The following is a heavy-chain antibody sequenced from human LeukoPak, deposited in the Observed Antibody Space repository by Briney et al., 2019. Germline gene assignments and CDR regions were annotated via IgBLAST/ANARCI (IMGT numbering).Heavy chain of an antibody. V-gene: IGHV4-59*01. CDR1: VASISSYY. D-gene: IGHD5-24*01. CDR3: ASESERWPFDY. Sequence: PSETLSLTCTVSVASISSYYWSWIRQPPGKGLEWIGYIFHRGSTNYNPSLKSPVTISVDTSKNQFSLKLSSVTAADTAVYYCASESERWPFDYWGQGTLVAVSS. CDR2: IFHRGST. J-gene: IGHJ4*02.